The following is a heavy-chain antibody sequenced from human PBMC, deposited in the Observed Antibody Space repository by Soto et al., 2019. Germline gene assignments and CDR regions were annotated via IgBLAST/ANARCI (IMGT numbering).Heavy chain of an antibody. V-gene: IGHV3-48*01. Sequence: GGSLRLSCAASGFTFSSYSMNWVRQAPGKGLEWVSYISSSSSTIYYADSVKGRFTISRDNAKNSLYLQMNSLRAEDTAVYYCARDFSHYDFWSGYDYWGQGTLVTVSS. CDR1: GFTFSSYS. J-gene: IGHJ4*02. CDR2: ISSSSSTI. D-gene: IGHD3-3*01. CDR3: ARDFSHYDFWSGYDY.